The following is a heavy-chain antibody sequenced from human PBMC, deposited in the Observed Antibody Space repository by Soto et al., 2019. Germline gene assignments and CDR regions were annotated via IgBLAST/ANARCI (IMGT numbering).Heavy chain of an antibody. V-gene: IGHV6-1*01. CDR2: TYFRSKWYN. J-gene: IGHJ5*02. CDR3: AKGDNLGPKTGYAFDP. Sequence: KPSETLSLTCAISGDSVSSNTASWNWIRQSPSRGLEWLGRTYFRSKWYNDYAVSVKSRIIINPDTSNNQFSLQLNSVTPEDTAVYFCAKGDNLGPKTGYAFDPWGQGIMVTVS. CDR1: GDSVSSNTAS. D-gene: IGHD5-12*01.